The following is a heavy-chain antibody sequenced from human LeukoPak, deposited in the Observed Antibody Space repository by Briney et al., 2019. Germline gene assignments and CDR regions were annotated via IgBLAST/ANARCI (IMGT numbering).Heavy chain of an antibody. CDR2: FDPEDGET. CDR1: GYTLTELS. J-gene: IGHJ4*02. CDR3: ARVFDILTGSSDY. V-gene: IGHV1-24*01. D-gene: IGHD3-9*01. Sequence: ASVKVSCKVSGYTLTELSMHWVRQAPGKGLEWMGGFDPEDGETIYAQKFQGRVTMTEDTSTDTAYMELRSLRSDDTAVYYCARVFDILTGSSDYWGQGTLVTVSS.